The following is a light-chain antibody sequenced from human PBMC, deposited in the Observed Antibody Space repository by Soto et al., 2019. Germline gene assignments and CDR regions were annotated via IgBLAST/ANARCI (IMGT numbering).Light chain of an antibody. CDR2: TDN. Sequence: QSVLAQPPSVSGTPGQRVTLSCSGNSSNNGKNTVSWYQQLPGAAPKPLISTDNQRPSGVPDRFSGSKSGTSASLAISGLQSEDEADYYCAAWDHRPNGHLFGTGTRHTVL. J-gene: IGLJ1*01. V-gene: IGLV1-44*01. CDR1: SSNNGKNT. CDR3: AAWDHRPNGHL.